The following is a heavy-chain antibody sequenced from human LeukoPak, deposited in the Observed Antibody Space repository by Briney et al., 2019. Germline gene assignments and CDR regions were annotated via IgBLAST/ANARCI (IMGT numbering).Heavy chain of an antibody. CDR1: GFTFRNYW. CDR3: ARVVGTDEGADY. CDR2: IKPDGSEK. D-gene: IGHD1-7*01. V-gene: IGHV3-7*04. J-gene: IGHJ4*02. Sequence: GGSLRLSCAASGFTFRNYWMNWVRQAPGKGLEWVANIKPDGSEKRYVDSVEGRFTISRDNAKNSPYLQMNSLRAEDTAVYYCARVVGTDEGADYWGQGTLVTVSS.